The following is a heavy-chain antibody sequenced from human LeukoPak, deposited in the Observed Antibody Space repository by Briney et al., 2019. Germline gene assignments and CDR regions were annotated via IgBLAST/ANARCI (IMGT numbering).Heavy chain of an antibody. V-gene: IGHV4-59*01. CDR2: IYYSGST. D-gene: IGHD6-13*01. CDR3: ARDLGIGTWFDP. J-gene: IGHJ5*02. Sequence: SETLSLTCTVSGGSISSYYWSWIRQPPGKGLEWIGYIYYSGSTNYNPSLKSRVTISVDTSKNQFPLKLSSVTAADTAVYYCARDLGIGTWFDPWGQGTLVTVSS. CDR1: GGSISSYY.